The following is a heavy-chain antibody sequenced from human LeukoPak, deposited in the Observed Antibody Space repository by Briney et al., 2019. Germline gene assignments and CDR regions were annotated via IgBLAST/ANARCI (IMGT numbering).Heavy chain of an antibody. D-gene: IGHD6-6*01. Sequence: GGSLRLSCAASGFTFSSYAMSWVRQAPGKGLEWVSAISGSGGSTYYADSVKGRFTIPRDNSKNTLYLQMNSLRAEDTAVYYCAKGDSSSSPYYMDVWGKGTTVTVSS. CDR1: GFTFSSYA. CDR3: AKGDSSSSPYYMDV. V-gene: IGHV3-23*01. CDR2: ISGSGGST. J-gene: IGHJ6*03.